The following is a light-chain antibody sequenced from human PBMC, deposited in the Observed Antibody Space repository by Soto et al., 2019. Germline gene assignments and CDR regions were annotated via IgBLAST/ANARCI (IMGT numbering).Light chain of an antibody. Sequence: EIVLTQSPGTLSLSPGDRATLSCRASQNLGDNYLAWYQQKPGQAPRLLIYEASNRATGIPDRFSASGSRKDPTLPISRLYPEDGAGYEFLRYVREAGTFGPGTKVDIK. CDR3: LRYVREAGT. V-gene: IGKV3-20*01. CDR2: EAS. J-gene: IGKJ3*01. CDR1: QNLGDNY.